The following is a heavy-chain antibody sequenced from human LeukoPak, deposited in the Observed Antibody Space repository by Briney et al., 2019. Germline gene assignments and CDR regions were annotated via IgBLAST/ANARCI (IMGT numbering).Heavy chain of an antibody. V-gene: IGHV1-2*02. CDR1: GYTFTGYY. CDR3: ARDRRYYDSSGYLDY. CDR2: INPNSGGT. D-gene: IGHD3-22*01. Sequence: WASVKVSCKASGYTFTGYYMHWVRQAPGQGLEWMGWINPNSGGTNYAQKFQGRVTMTRDTSISTAYMELSRLRSDDTAVYYCARDRRYYDSSGYLDYWGQGTLVTVSS. J-gene: IGHJ4*02.